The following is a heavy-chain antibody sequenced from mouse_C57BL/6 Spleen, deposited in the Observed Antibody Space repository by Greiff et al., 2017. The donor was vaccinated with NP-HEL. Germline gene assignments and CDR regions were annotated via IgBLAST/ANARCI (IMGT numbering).Heavy chain of an antibody. CDR3: ANYYGSRYYYAMDY. Sequence: QVQLQQSGAELVKPGASVKMSCKASGYTFTSYWITWVKQRPGQGLEWIGDIYPGSGSTNYNEKFKSKATLTVDTSSSTAYMQLSSLTSEDSAVYYCANYYGSRYYYAMDYWGQGTSVTVSS. J-gene: IGHJ4*01. V-gene: IGHV1-55*01. CDR2: IYPGSGST. D-gene: IGHD1-1*01. CDR1: GYTFTSYW.